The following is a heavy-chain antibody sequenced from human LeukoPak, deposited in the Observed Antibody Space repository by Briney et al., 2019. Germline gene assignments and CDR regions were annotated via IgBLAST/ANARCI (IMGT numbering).Heavy chain of an antibody. V-gene: IGHV1-24*01. CDR1: GYTLTEVS. J-gene: IGHJ1*01. CDR3: TKDERVIPAAMVYFQH. Sequence: ASVKVSCKVSGYTLTEVSMHWVRQAPGKGLEWMGGFDPEDGETIYAQKFQGRVTMTEDTSTDTAYMELSSLRSEDTAVYYCTKDERVIPAAMVYFQHWGQGTLVTVSS. D-gene: IGHD2-2*01. CDR2: FDPEDGET.